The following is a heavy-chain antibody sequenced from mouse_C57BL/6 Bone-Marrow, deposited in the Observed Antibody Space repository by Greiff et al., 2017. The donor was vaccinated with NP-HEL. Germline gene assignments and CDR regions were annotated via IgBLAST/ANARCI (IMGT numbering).Heavy chain of an antibody. CDR1: GFTFTDYY. V-gene: IGHV7-3*01. J-gene: IGHJ4*01. CDR3: ARYWDNYAMDY. Sequence: DVMLVESGGGLVQPGGSLSLSCAASGFTFTDYYMSWVRQPPGKALEWLGFIRNKANGYTTEYSASVKGRFTISRDNSQSILYLQMNALRAEDSATYYCARYWDNYAMDYWGQGTSVTVSS. CDR2: IRNKANGYTT. D-gene: IGHD4-1*01.